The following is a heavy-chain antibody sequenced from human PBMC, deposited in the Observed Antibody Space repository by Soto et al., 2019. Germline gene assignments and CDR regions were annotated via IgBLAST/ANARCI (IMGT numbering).Heavy chain of an antibody. Sequence: EVQLLESGGGLAQPGGSLRLSCAASGFSFGIFAMSWVRQAPGKGLQWVSGISASGEETHYAGSVKGRFTVSRDNSKRMLFLQLNSLRADDTATYWCAKLPTRGLRLGELSLYRGGRYSYVMDVWGPGTAVTVSS. D-gene: IGHD3-16*02. CDR1: GFSFGIFA. J-gene: IGHJ6*02. CDR3: AKLPTRGLRLGELSLYRGGRYSYVMDV. V-gene: IGHV3-23*01. CDR2: ISASGEET.